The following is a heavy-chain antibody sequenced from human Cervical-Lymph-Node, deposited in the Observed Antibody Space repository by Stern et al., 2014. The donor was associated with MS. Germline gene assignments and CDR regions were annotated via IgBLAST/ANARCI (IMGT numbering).Heavy chain of an antibody. CDR2: IIPSFGTA. D-gene: IGHD1-26*01. V-gene: IGHV1-69*01. Sequence: QVQLVQSGAGVMKPGSSVKLSCKASGGTFSISAFRWVGPAPGQGLEWMGGIIPSFGTANCAQKFQGRVTITADESTSTAYMELSSLRSEDAAVYYCARDSYSGSYWGWGQGTLVTVSS. J-gene: IGHJ4*02. CDR3: ARDSYSGSYWG. CDR1: GGTFSISA.